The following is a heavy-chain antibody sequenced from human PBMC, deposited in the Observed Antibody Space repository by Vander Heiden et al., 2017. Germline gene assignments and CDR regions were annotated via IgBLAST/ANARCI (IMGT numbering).Heavy chain of an antibody. Sequence: EVQLLESGGGLVQTGGSLTLSCAASGSTFSSYAMSWVRQAPGKGLEWVSTISGSGGSTYYADSVKGRFTISRDNSKNTLYLQMNSLRADDTAVYYCAKERSSSGKYYYGVDVWGQGTTVIVSS. V-gene: IGHV3-23*01. CDR3: AKERSSSGKYYYGVDV. D-gene: IGHD6-13*01. CDR1: GSTFSSYA. J-gene: IGHJ6*02. CDR2: ISGSGGST.